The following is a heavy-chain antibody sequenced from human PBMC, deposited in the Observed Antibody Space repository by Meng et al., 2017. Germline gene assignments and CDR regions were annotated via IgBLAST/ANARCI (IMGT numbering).Heavy chain of an antibody. CDR2: INHSGST. D-gene: IGHD2-15*01. J-gene: IGHJ4*02. CDR1: GGSFSGYY. V-gene: IGHV4-34*01. Sequence: QGHLKQWGAGVLKPSDALSLTCAVYGGSFSGYYWSWIRQPPGKGLEWIGEINHSGSTNYNPSLKSRVTISVDTSKNQFSLKLSSVTAADTAVYYCARGVRLPDYWGQGTLVTVSS. CDR3: ARGVRLPDY.